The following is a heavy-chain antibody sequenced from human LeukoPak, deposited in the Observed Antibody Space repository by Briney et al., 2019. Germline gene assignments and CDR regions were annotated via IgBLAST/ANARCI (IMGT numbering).Heavy chain of an antibody. CDR1: GFPLSGYS. CDR2: ITGSTNYI. V-gene: IGHV3-21*01. J-gene: IGHJ4*02. Sequence: GGSLRLSCAASGFPLSGYSMNWVRQAPGKGLEWVSSITGSTNYIYYADSVKGRFTISRDNAKNSLYLQMNSLRAEGTAVYYCAGVGYCSSSTCRNYFDYWGQGTLVTVSS. CDR3: AGVGYCSSSTCRNYFDY. D-gene: IGHD2-2*01.